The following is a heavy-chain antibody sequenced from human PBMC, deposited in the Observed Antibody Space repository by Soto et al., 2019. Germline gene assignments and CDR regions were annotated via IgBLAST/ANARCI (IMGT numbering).Heavy chain of an antibody. CDR1: GGSISSGGYY. CDR2: IYYSGST. V-gene: IGHV4-31*03. J-gene: IGHJ4*02. Sequence: QVQLQESGPGLVKPSQTLSLTCTVSGGSISSGGYYWSWIRQHPGKGLEWIGYIYYSGSTYYNPSPKSRGTISVDTSKHQFSLKLSSVTAAATAVYYCARWPQLEPRFDYWGQGTLVTVSS. D-gene: IGHD1-1*01. CDR3: ARWPQLEPRFDY.